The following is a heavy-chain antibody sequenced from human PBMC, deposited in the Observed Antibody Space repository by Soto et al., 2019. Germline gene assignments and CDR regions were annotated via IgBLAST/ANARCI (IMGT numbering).Heavy chain of an antibody. CDR2: IIPIFGTA. CDR3: ARNLGDSSGYYSGYNWFDP. J-gene: IGHJ5*02. Sequence: QVQLVQSGAEVKKPGSSVKVSCKASGGTFSSYAISWVRQAPGQGLEWMGGIIPIFGTANYAQKFQGRVTIIADKSTSTAYMELSSLRSEDTAVYYCARNLGDSSGYYSGYNWFDPWGQGTLVTVSS. CDR1: GGTFSSYA. V-gene: IGHV1-69*06. D-gene: IGHD3-22*01.